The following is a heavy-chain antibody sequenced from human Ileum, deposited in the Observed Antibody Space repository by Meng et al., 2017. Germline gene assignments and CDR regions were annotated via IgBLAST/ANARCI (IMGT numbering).Heavy chain of an antibody. V-gene: IGHV4-34*01. CDR1: GGSFSGYY. Sequence: QVQLQQGGAGLWKPSETLSLTCAVYGGSFSGYYWSWIRQPPGKGLEWIGEINHSGSTNYNPSLKSRVTISVDTSKNQFSLKLSSVTAADTAVYYCARGGHDSSGYYSFDYWGQGTLVTVSS. J-gene: IGHJ4*02. D-gene: IGHD3-22*01. CDR3: ARGGHDSSGYYSFDY. CDR2: INHSGST.